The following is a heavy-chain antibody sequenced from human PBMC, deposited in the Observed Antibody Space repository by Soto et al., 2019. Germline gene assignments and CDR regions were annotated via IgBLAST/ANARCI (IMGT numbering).Heavy chain of an antibody. CDR3: ARDGEWRRRWFDP. V-gene: IGHV1-18*01. J-gene: IGHJ5*02. CDR1: GYTFTSYG. D-gene: IGHD3-3*01. CDR2: ISAYNGNT. Sequence: ASVKVSCKASGYTFTSYGISWVRQAPGQGLEWMGWISAYNGNTNYAEKLQGRVTMTTDTSTSTAYVELRSLRSDDTAVYYCARDGEWRRRWFDPWGQGTLVTVSS.